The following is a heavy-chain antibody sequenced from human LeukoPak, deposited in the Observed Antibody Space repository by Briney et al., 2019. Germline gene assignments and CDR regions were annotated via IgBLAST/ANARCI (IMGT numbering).Heavy chain of an antibody. CDR2: IRSKDYGGTI. Sequence: GGSLRLSCTTSGFTFGDYAMSWFRQAPGKGLEWVGFIRSKDYGGTIEYAASVKGRFTISGDDSKNTLYLQMNSLKSEDTAVYYCTTELDVRPNHYWGQGTLVTVSS. V-gene: IGHV3-49*03. D-gene: IGHD1-14*01. CDR1: GFTFGDYA. J-gene: IGHJ4*02. CDR3: TTELDVRPNHY.